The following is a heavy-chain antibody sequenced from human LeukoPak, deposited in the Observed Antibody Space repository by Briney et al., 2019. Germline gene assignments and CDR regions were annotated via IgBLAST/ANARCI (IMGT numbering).Heavy chain of an antibody. D-gene: IGHD3-22*01. Sequence: ASVKVSCKASRYTFTSYGISWVRQAPGQGLEWMGWISAYNGNTNYAQKLQGRVTMTTDTSTSTAYMELRSLRSDDTAVYYCARVDYYDSSGYYSGYWGQGTLVTVSS. CDR2: ISAYNGNT. CDR3: ARVDYYDSSGYYSGY. J-gene: IGHJ4*02. V-gene: IGHV1-18*01. CDR1: RYTFTSYG.